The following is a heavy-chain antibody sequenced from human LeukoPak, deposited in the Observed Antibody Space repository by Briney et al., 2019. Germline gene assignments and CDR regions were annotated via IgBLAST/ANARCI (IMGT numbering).Heavy chain of an antibody. Sequence: PGGSLRLSCAGSGFTFSTYAMSWVRQAPGKGVEWVSAISGSGGSTYYADSVKGRFTISRDNSKNTLYLQMNSLRAEDTAVYYCAKVPSSGWLLLRGRPFDYWGQGTLVTVSS. CDR2: ISGSGGST. D-gene: IGHD3-22*01. CDR3: AKVPSSGWLLLRGRPFDY. J-gene: IGHJ4*02. CDR1: GFTFSTYA. V-gene: IGHV3-23*01.